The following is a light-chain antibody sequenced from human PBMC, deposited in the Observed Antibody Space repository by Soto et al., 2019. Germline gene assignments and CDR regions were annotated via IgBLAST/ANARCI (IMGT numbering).Light chain of an antibody. J-gene: IGKJ5*01. Sequence: TVMTQSPATLSVSPGERATLSCRASQDVSDNLAWYQQKPGQAPRLLIYSASTRATGIPARFGGSGSGTDFTLTISRLEPEDFAVYYCQQYGSSPITFGQGTRLEIK. CDR3: QQYGSSPIT. CDR1: QDVSDN. V-gene: IGKV3-15*01. CDR2: SAS.